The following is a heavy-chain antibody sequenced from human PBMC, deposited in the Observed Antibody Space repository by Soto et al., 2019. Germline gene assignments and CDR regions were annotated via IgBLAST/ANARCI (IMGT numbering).Heavy chain of an antibody. CDR3: AKDRGALRWSEEHYYFDF. Sequence: QVQLVESGGGVVQPGRSLRLSCAASGFTFSSYAMHWVRQAPGKGLEWVAVIWFDGSNKYYRDSVKGRFTISRDNSKNTLYLQMNSLRAEDTAVYYCAKDRGALRWSEEHYYFDFWGQGALVTVSS. V-gene: IGHV3-30*04. J-gene: IGHJ4*02. CDR2: IWFDGSNK. CDR1: GFTFSSYA. D-gene: IGHD4-17*01.